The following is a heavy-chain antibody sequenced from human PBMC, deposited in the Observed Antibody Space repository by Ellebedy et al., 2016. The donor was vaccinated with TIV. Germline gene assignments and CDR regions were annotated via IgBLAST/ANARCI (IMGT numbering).Heavy chain of an antibody. CDR3: ARDPVGVGPAFDV. D-gene: IGHD4-23*01. CDR2: ITESGGNT. CDR1: VLTFSSHA. Sequence: GESLKISCAASVLTFSSHAMSWVRQAPGKGLEWVSSITESGGNTYYADSVKGRFTISRDNSKDTLFLQMNSLRAEDTAIYFCARDPVGVGPAFDVWGQGTMVTVSS. J-gene: IGHJ3*01. V-gene: IGHV3-23*01.